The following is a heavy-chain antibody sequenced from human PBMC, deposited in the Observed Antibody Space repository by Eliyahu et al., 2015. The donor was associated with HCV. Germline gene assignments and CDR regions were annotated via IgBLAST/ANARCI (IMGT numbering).Heavy chain of an antibody. CDR1: GGXISSYY. D-gene: IGHD6-13*01. V-gene: IGHV4-59*01. J-gene: IGHJ4*02. Sequence: QVQLQESGPGLXKPSETLSRTCTVPGGXISSYYWRWIRQPPGKGLEWIGYIYYRGSTNYNPSLKSRVTISVDXSKNQFSLKLSSVTAADTAVYYCARDLAAAGSGFDYWGQGTLVTVSS. CDR2: IYYRGST. CDR3: ARDLAAAGSGFDY.